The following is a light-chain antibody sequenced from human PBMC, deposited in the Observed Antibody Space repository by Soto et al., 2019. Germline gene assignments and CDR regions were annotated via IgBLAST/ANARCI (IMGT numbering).Light chain of an antibody. CDR1: QSVLYIPTNKNY. CDR3: QQYNTYSRT. J-gene: IGKJ1*01. CDR2: DAS. V-gene: IGKV4-1*01. Sequence: DIVMTQSPDSLAVSLGERATITCRSSQSVLYIPTNKNYVAWYQQKPGKAPKLLIYDASTLESGVPSRFSGSGSGTEFTLTISSLQPDDFATYYCQQYNTYSRTFGQGTKVDIK.